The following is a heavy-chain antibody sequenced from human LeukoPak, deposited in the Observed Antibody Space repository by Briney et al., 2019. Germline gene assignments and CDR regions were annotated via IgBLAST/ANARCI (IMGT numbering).Heavy chain of an antibody. V-gene: IGHV1-2*02. Sequence: APVKVSCKASVYTFTGYYMHWVRQAPGQALEWMGWINPNSGGTNYAQKFQGRVTMTRDTSISTAYMELSRLGSDDTAVYYCASLSGWYTEDYWGQGTLVTVSS. D-gene: IGHD6-19*01. CDR2: INPNSGGT. CDR3: ASLSGWYTEDY. J-gene: IGHJ4*02. CDR1: VYTFTGYY.